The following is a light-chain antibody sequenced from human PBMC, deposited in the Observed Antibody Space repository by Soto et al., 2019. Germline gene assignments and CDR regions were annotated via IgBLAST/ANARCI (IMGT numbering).Light chain of an antibody. CDR1: QRVNSYY. CDR3: QQYGTSPGT. Sequence: EIVLTQAPGTLSLFTGERATLSCRATQRVNSYYLAWYQQKPGQAHRILIYLASRRATGIPDRVSGSGSGTDFTLTIIRLEPEDFAVYYCQQYGTSPGTFGQGTKVEIK. J-gene: IGKJ1*01. V-gene: IGKV3-20*01. CDR2: LAS.